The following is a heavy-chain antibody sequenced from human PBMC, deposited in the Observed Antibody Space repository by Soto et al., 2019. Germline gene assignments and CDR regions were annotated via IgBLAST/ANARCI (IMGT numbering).Heavy chain of an antibody. D-gene: IGHD3-3*01. J-gene: IGHJ4*02. Sequence: QITLKESGPTLVKPTQTLTLTCTFSGFSLSTSGVGVGWIRQPPGKALEWLALIYWNDDKRYSPSLKSRLTITKDTSKNQVVLTMTNMDPVDTATYYCAYSPVDDFWSGYSPFDYWGQGTLVTVSS. CDR3: AYSPVDDFWSGYSPFDY. V-gene: IGHV2-5*01. CDR1: GFSLSTSGVG. CDR2: IYWNDDK.